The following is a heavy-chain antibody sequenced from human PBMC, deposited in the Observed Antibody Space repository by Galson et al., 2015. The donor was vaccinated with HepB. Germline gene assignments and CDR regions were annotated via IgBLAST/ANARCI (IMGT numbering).Heavy chain of an antibody. V-gene: IGHV3-7*03. D-gene: IGHD1-1*01. Sequence: SLRLSCAASGFTFSNSYMNWVRQAPGKGLEWVAHINPGRGDISYVDSVKGRFTISIDNAKNSLVLQMNNLRVEDTAMYYCVRGTGPWGQGTLVTVSS. CDR1: GFTFSNSY. CDR2: INPGRGDI. J-gene: IGHJ5*02. CDR3: VRGTGP.